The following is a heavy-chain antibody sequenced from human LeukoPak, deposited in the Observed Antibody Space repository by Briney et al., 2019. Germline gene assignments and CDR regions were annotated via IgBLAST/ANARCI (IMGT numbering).Heavy chain of an antibody. CDR2: IYYSGST. J-gene: IGHJ3*02. V-gene: IGHV4-31*11. D-gene: IGHD3-16*01. Sequence: PSETLSLTCAVSGGSIRNSSFYWSWIRQHPGKGLEWIGYIYYSGSTYYNPSLKSRVTISVDTSKNQFSLKLSSVTAADTAVYFCARDRDYGGRAFDIWGQGTMVTVSS. CDR3: ARDRDYGGRAFDI. CDR1: GGSIRNSSFY.